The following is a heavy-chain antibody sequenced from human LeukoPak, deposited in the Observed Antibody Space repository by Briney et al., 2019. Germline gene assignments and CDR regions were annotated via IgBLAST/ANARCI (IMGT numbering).Heavy chain of an antibody. Sequence: GGSLRLSCAASGFTFSNYGMHWVRQAPGKGLEWVAVIWYDGSNKYYADSVKGRFTISGDNSKNTLYLQMNGLRAEDTAVYYCARSRDIVVVFPDFDPWGQGTLVTVSS. CDR1: GFTFSNYG. CDR3: ARSRDIVVVFPDFDP. J-gene: IGHJ5*02. V-gene: IGHV3-33*01. D-gene: IGHD2-2*01. CDR2: IWYDGSNK.